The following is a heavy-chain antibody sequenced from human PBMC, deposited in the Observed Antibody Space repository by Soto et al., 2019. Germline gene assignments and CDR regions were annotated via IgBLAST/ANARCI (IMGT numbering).Heavy chain of an antibody. Sequence: PGGSLRLSCAASGFTFSSYSISWVRQAPGKWLEWVSSISISSGYIYYADSLKGRFTISRDNAKKSVYLQVNSLRAEDTAVYYCARGAVAGAGIPTYYFDYWGHGTLVTVSS. V-gene: IGHV3-21*01. J-gene: IGHJ4*01. CDR1: GFTFSSYS. CDR2: ISISSGYI. CDR3: ARGAVAGAGIPTYYFDY. D-gene: IGHD6-13*01.